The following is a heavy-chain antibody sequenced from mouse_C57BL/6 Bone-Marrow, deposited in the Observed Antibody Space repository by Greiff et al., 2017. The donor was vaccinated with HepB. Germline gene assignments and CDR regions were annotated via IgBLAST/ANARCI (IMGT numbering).Heavy chain of an antibody. CDR3: AREVYSNPFAY. V-gene: IGHV1-50*01. D-gene: IGHD2-5*01. CDR1: GYTFTSYW. J-gene: IGHJ3*01. CDR2: IDPSDSYT. Sequence: VQLQQPGAGLVKPGASVKLSCKASGYTFTSYWMQWVKQRPGQGLEWIGEIDPSDSYTNYNQKFKGKATLTVDTSSSTAYMQLSSLTSEDSAVYYCAREVYSNPFAYWGQGTLVTVSA.